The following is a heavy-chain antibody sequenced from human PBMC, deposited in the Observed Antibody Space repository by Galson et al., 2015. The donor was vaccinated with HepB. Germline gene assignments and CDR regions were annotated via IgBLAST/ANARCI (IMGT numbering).Heavy chain of an antibody. CDR2: ISTSGTT. CDR3: ARHSSSWYNWFDP. Sequence: TLSLTCTVSGGSIRSGSNYWSWIRQPAGRGLEWIGRISTSGTTNYNPSLKSRCTMSVDTSKNQLSLKLSSVTAADTAVYFCARHSSSWYNWFDPWGQGTLATVSS. J-gene: IGHJ5*02. D-gene: IGHD6-13*01. CDR1: GGSIRSGSNY. V-gene: IGHV4-61*02.